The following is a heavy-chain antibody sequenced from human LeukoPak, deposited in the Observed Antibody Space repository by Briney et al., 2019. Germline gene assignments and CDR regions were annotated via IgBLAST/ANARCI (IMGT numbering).Heavy chain of an antibody. J-gene: IGHJ6*02. V-gene: IGHV4-31*03. CDR3: ARTGSSGYYLFLPYYYGMDV. Sequence: SETLSLTCTVSGGSISSGGYYWSWIRQHPGKGLEWIGYIYYSGSTYYNPSLKSRVTISVDTSKNQFSLKLSSVTAADTAVYYCARTGSSGYYLFLPYYYGMDVWGQGTTVTVSS. CDR1: GGSISSGGYY. CDR2: IYYSGST. D-gene: IGHD3-22*01.